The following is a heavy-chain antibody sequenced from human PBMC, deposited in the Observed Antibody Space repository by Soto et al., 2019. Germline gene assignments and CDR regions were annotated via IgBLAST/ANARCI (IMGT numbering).Heavy chain of an antibody. CDR1: GGSISSYY. D-gene: IGHD5-18*01. V-gene: IGHV4-59*01. CDR3: ARALSGYSYGYYFDY. CDR2: IYYSGST. Sequence: SETLSLTCTVSGGSISSYYWSWIRQPPGKGLEWIGYIYYSGSTNYNPSLKSRVTISVDTSKNQFSLKLSSVTAADTAVYYCARALSGYSYGYYFDYWGQGTLVTVSS. J-gene: IGHJ4*02.